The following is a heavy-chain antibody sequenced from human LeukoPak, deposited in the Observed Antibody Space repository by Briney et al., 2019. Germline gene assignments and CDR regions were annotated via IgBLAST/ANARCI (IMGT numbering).Heavy chain of an antibody. D-gene: IGHD2-8*01. J-gene: IGHJ6*02. Sequence: PGGSLRLSCVASGFTFGKYWMSWVRQAPGKGLEWVSAISGSGGSTYYADSVKGRFTISRDNSKNTLYLQMNSLRAEDTAVYYCAKDMGYFTGMDVWGQGTTVTVSS. V-gene: IGHV3-23*01. CDR3: AKDMGYFTGMDV. CDR1: GFTFGKYW. CDR2: ISGSGGST.